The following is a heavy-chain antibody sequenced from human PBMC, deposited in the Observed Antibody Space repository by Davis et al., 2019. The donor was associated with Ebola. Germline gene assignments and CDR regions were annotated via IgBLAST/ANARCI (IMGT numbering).Heavy chain of an antibody. CDR3: ARDGRSSSSWVAQAPLYVLDS. D-gene: IGHD3-10*02. CDR2: ISGYNGNT. Sequence: ASVKVSCKASGYTFNSYGISWVRQAPGQGLEWMGWISGYNGNTHYAQNLQGRLTMTTDASTSTASLQLSSLTSDDTAVYFCARDGRSSSSWVAQAPLYVLDSWGQGTLVTVAS. CDR1: GYTFNSYG. J-gene: IGHJ4*02. V-gene: IGHV1-18*01.